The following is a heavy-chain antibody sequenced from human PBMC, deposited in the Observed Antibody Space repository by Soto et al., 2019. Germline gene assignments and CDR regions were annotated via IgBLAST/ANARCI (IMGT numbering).Heavy chain of an antibody. CDR1: GGTFSSYA. D-gene: IGHD3-3*01. J-gene: IGHJ6*02. CDR3: ARSGDPTIFGVVPGSRVYYGMDV. V-gene: IGHV1-69*13. Sequence: ASVKVSCKASGGTFSSYAISWVRQAPGQGLEWMGGIIPIFGTANYAQKFQGRVTITADESTSTAYVELSSLRSEDTAVYYCARSGDPTIFGVVPGSRVYYGMDVWGQGTTVTVSS. CDR2: IIPIFGTA.